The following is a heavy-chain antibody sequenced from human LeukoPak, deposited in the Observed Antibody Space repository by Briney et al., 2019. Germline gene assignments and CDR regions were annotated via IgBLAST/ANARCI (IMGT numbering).Heavy chain of an antibody. Sequence: GGSLRLSCAASGFTFSSYGMHWVRQAPGKGLEWVAFIRYDGSNKYDADSVKGRFTISRDNSKNTLYLRMNSLRAEDTAIYYCARRIVVVVAATYYWGQGTLVTVSS. CDR2: IRYDGSNK. D-gene: IGHD2-15*01. CDR3: ARRIVVVVAATYY. CDR1: GFTFSSYG. V-gene: IGHV3-30*02. J-gene: IGHJ4*02.